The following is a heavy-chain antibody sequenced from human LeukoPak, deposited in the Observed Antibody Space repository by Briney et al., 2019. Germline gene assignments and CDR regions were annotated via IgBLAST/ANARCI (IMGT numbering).Heavy chain of an antibody. CDR2: IYYSGST. CDR3: MGMVPWYFDY. J-gene: IGHJ4*02. Sequence: SETLSLTCTVSGGSISSYYWSWSRQPPGKGLEWIGYIYYSGSTNYNPSLKSRVTISVDTSKNQFSLKLSSVTAADTAVYYCMGMVPWYFDYWGQGTLVTVSS. V-gene: IGHV4-59*08. D-gene: IGHD2-8*01. CDR1: GGSISSYY.